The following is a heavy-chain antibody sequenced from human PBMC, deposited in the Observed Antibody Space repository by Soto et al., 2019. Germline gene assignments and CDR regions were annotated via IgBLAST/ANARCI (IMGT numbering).Heavy chain of an antibody. CDR1: GYTFTSYG. Sequence: QVQLVQSGAEVKKPGASVKVSCKASGYTFTSYGISWVRQAPGQGLEWMGWISAYNGNTNYAQKLQGRVTMTTDTSTSTAYMELRSLRSDDTAVYYCARDFYDYVWVSYRGGFDYWGQGTLVTVSS. V-gene: IGHV1-18*01. J-gene: IGHJ4*02. CDR2: ISAYNGNT. CDR3: ARDFYDYVWVSYRGGFDY. D-gene: IGHD3-16*02.